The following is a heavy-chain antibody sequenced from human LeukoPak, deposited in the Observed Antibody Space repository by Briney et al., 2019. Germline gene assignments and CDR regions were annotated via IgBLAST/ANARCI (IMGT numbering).Heavy chain of an antibody. CDR3: ARDRGYSYASFDY. D-gene: IGHD5-18*01. J-gene: IGHJ4*02. CDR1: GFTFSSYS. Sequence: GGSLRLSCAASGFTFSSYSMNWVRQAPGKGLEWVSSISSSSSYIYYADSVKGRFTISRDNAKNSLYLQMNSLRAEDTAVSYCARDRGYSYASFDYWGQGTLVTVSS. CDR2: ISSSSSYI. V-gene: IGHV3-21*01.